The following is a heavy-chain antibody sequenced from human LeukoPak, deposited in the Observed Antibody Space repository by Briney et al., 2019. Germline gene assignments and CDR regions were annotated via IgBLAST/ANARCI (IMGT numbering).Heavy chain of an antibody. J-gene: IGHJ4*02. CDR2: ISYDGSNK. CDR3: ARDVDGGFWSGYYIDY. D-gene: IGHD3-3*01. V-gene: IGHV3-30-3*01. Sequence: PGGSLRLSCAASGFTFSSYAMHWVRQAPGKGLEWVAVISYDGSNKYYADSVKGRFTISRDNSKNTLYLQMNSLRAKDTAVYYCARDVDGGFWSGYYIDYWGQGTLVTVSS. CDR1: GFTFSSYA.